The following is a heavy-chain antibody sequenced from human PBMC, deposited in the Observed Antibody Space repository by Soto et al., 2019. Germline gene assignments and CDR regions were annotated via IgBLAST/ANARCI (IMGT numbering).Heavy chain of an antibody. V-gene: IGHV3-74*01. CDR2: IDNTGTDS. Sequence: EVQLVESGGGLVQPGGSLRLSCAASGFTLSGRSMHWVRQAPGKGLVWVSGIDNTGTDSTYADSVKGRFTSSRDNAKNMLFLQMNSLSVADTAVYYCARGWFGPDVWGKGTTVTVSS. CDR1: GFTLSGRS. D-gene: IGHD3-10*01. CDR3: ARGWFGPDV. J-gene: IGHJ6*04.